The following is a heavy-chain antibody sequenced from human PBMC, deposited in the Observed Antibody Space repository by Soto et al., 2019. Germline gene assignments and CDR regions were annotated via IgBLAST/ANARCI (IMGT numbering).Heavy chain of an antibody. CDR3: AVAYCGGDCYFDGNWFDP. CDR1: GYTFTSYG. D-gene: IGHD2-21*01. J-gene: IGHJ5*02. CDR2: ISAYNGNT. Sequence: ASVKVSCKASGYTFTSYGISWVRQAPGQGLEWMGWISAYNGNTNYAQKLQGRVTMTTDTSTRTAYMELRSLRSDDTAVYYCAVAYCGGDCYFDGNWFDPWGQGTLVTVSS. V-gene: IGHV1-18*01.